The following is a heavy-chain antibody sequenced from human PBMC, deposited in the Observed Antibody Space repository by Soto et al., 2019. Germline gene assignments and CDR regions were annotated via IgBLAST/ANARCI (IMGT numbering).Heavy chain of an antibody. CDR3: AKGSPYSASYKEDGFDI. J-gene: IGHJ3*02. D-gene: IGHD1-26*01. Sequence: PGGSLRLSCAASGITFSSYAMHWVRQAPGKGLEWVAVISYDGSNKFYADSVKGRFTISRDNSKNTLSLQMNSLRAEDTAVYYCAKGSPYSASYKEDGFDIWGQGSLVTVSS. V-gene: IGHV3-30-3*01. CDR2: ISYDGSNK. CDR1: GITFSSYA.